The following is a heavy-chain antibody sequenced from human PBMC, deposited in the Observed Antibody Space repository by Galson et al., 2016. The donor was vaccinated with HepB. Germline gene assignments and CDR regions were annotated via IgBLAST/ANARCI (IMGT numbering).Heavy chain of an antibody. CDR3: GKHGGFDY. CDR1: GFTFSSYS. CDR2: ISSSSSYI. V-gene: IGHV3-21*04. D-gene: IGHD3-16*01. J-gene: IGHJ4*02. Sequence: SLRLSCAASGFTFSSYSMHWVRQAPGKGLDWVSSISSSSSYIYYADSVKGRFTISRDNSKNTLYLYMNSLRAGDTAVYYCGKHGGFDYWGQGALVTVSS.